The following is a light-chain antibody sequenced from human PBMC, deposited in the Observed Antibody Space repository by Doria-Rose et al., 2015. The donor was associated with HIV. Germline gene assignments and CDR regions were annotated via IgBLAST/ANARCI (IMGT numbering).Light chain of an antibody. CDR1: QSFSSTY. CDR2: DGS. J-gene: IGKJ1*01. V-gene: IGKV3-20*01. CDR3: HQYGTSWT. Sequence: TQSPGTLSLSPGERATLSCSASQSFSSTYLACYQQKPGQAPSLVIYDGSTRATGIPDRFSASGSGTDFTLTINRLEPEDFTLYYCHQYGTSWTFGQGTKVEI.